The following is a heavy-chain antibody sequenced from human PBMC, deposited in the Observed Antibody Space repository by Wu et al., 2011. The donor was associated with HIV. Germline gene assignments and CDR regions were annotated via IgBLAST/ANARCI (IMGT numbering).Heavy chain of an antibody. CDR1: GYNFTAYY. CDR3: ARGGYYDRSGVNFDN. J-gene: IGHJ4*02. Sequence: QVQLVQSGAEVRKPGASVRISCKASGYNFTAYYVHWVRQAPGQGLDWMGWVNPKTGDTQYAQKFQGRVTMTRDTSISTVYMDMRRLKSDDTAMFYCARGGYYDRSGVNFDNWGQGTLVAVSS. D-gene: IGHD3-22*01. CDR2: VNPKTGDT. V-gene: IGHV1-2*02.